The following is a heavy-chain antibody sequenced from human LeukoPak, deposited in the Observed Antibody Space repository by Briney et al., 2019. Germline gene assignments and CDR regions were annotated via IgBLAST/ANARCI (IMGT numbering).Heavy chain of an antibody. CDR1: GYTFTSCY. Sequence: ASVKVSCKASGYTFTSCYMHWVRQAPGQGLEWMGIINPSGGSTSYAQKFQGRVTMTRDTSTSTVYMELGSLRSEDTAVYYCARGPEGIDAAFDIWGQGTMVTVSS. CDR2: INPSGGST. D-gene: IGHD2/OR15-2a*01. V-gene: IGHV1-46*01. J-gene: IGHJ3*02. CDR3: ARGPEGIDAAFDI.